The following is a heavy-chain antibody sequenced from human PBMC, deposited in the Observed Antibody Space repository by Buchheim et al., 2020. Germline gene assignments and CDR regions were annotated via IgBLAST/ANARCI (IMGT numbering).Heavy chain of an antibody. D-gene: IGHD3-3*01. CDR3: VRQLWSGYSGADNGWFDP. CDR2: IDPSDSYA. V-gene: IGHV5-10-1*01. CDR1: GYSFTSYW. J-gene: IGHJ5*02. Sequence: EVRLVQSGAEVKKPGESLRISCKGFGYSFTSYWISWVRQMPGKGLEWMGMIDPSDSYAIYSPSFQAHVSVSVDKSISTAYLQWSSLGVSDSAMYFCVRQLWSGYSGADNGWFDPWGQGTL.